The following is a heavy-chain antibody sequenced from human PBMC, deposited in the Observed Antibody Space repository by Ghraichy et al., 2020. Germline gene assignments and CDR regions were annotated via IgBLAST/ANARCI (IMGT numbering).Heavy chain of an antibody. Sequence: GESLNISCAASGFTFSSYGMHWVRQAPGKGLEWVAFIRYDGSNKYYADSVKGRFTISRDNSKNTLYLQMNSLRAEDTAVYYCAKDRFDYYDSSGTNPFDYWGQGTLVTVSS. CDR2: IRYDGSNK. CDR1: GFTFSSYG. D-gene: IGHD3-22*01. V-gene: IGHV3-30*02. CDR3: AKDRFDYYDSSGTNPFDY. J-gene: IGHJ4*02.